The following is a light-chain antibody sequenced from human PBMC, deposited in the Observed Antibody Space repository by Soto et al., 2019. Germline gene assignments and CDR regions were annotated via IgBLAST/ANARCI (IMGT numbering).Light chain of an antibody. CDR1: QSVSSN. CDR3: HQRNQ. V-gene: IGKV3D-11*03. CDR2: DST. Sequence: IVMTQSPSTLSVSPGERATLSCRASQSVSSNLAWYQQKPGQAPRLLIYDSTNRAAGIPARFSGSRSGTDFTLTISSVEPEDFAMYYCHQRNQFGQGTRLEIK. J-gene: IGKJ5*01.